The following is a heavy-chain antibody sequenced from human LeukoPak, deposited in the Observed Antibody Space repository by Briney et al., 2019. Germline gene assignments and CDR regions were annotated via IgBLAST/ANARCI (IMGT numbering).Heavy chain of an antibody. D-gene: IGHD6-13*01. CDR3: ARDRSSSFNSAGGMDV. CDR1: GGSISSFY. J-gene: IGHJ6*02. CDR2: IYYSGST. V-gene: IGHV4-59*01. Sequence: SETLSLTCTVSGGSISSFYWSWIRQPPGKGLEWFGYIYYSGSTNYNPSFKSRVTISVDTSKNQFSLKVRSVTAADTAVYYCARDRSSSFNSAGGMDVWGQGTTVTVSS.